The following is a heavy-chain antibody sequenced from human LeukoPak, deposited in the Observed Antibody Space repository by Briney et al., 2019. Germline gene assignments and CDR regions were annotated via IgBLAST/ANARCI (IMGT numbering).Heavy chain of an antibody. D-gene: IGHD3/OR15-3a*01. CDR3: ARGTWTGFDY. Sequence: GGSLRLSCAASGFTFSNYEMNCVRQAPGKGLEWLSYISSSGSTIYYADSVKGRFTISRDNAKNSLYLQMNSLRAEDTAFYYCARGTWTGFDYWGQGTLVTVSS. J-gene: IGHJ4*02. CDR2: ISSSGSTI. CDR1: GFTFSNYE. V-gene: IGHV3-48*03.